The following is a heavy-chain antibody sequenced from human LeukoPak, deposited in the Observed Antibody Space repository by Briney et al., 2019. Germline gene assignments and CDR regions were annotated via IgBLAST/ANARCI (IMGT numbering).Heavy chain of an antibody. CDR3: ARVNNDAFDI. J-gene: IGHJ3*02. CDR1: GGPISNYY. V-gene: IGHV4-59*01. CDR2: IYYSGST. Sequence: SETLSLTCTVSGGPISNYYWSWIRQPPGKGLEWIGYIYYSGSTSYNPSLKSRVTISVDTSKNQFSLKLSSVTAADTAVYYCARVNNDAFDIWGQGTMVTVSS.